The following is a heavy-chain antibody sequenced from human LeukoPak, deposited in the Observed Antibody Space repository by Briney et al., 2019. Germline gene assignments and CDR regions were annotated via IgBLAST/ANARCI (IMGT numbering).Heavy chain of an antibody. Sequence: GGSLRLSCAASGFTFSAFAMTWVRQAPGKGLEWVSTIRSTGASTYYADSVKGRFTISRDNSKNTLYLQMNILTAKDTVVYYCAKGALYGSGSYYSAFDIWGQGTMVTVSS. V-gene: IGHV3-23*01. D-gene: IGHD3-10*01. CDR2: IRSTGAST. CDR3: AKGALYGSGSYYSAFDI. J-gene: IGHJ3*02. CDR1: GFTFSAFA.